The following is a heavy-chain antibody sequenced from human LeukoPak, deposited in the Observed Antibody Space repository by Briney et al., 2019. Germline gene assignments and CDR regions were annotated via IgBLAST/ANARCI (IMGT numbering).Heavy chain of an antibody. D-gene: IGHD2-15*01. J-gene: IGHJ4*02. CDR2: IYHSGST. Sequence: SETLSLTCTVSGGSISSYYWSWVRQPPGKGLEWIGEIYHSGSTNYNPSLKSRVTISVDKSKNQFSLKLSSVTAADTAVYYCARPPVSGSPYFDYWGQGTLVTVSS. V-gene: IGHV4-59*08. CDR3: ARPPVSGSPYFDY. CDR1: GGSISSYY.